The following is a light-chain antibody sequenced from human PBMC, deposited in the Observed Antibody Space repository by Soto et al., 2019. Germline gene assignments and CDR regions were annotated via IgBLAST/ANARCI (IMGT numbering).Light chain of an antibody. CDR1: QSISSW. J-gene: IGKJ5*01. Sequence: DIQLTQYPSTLSASVGDRVTITCRASQSISSWLAWYQQKPGKAPKLLIYDASSLESGVPSRFSGSGSGTEFTLTISSLQSEDFAVYYCQQYSNWLITFGQGTRLEIK. V-gene: IGKV1-5*01. CDR2: DAS. CDR3: QQYSNWLIT.